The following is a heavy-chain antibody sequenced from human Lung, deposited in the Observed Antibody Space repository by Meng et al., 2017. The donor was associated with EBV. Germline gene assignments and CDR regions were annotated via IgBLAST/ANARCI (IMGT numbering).Heavy chain of an antibody. CDR1: GYTFSNAA. CDR3: ARPWRGGELDS. V-gene: IGHV1-3*01. Sequence: VQLVQAGAEVRGPWASVKLSCKTSGYTFSNAAMHWVRQGPGQRLEWMGWINAGNGNTKYSQQFQGRVTMTRDISASTGYMELSSLRSEDTAVYYCARPWRGGELDSWGQGTLVTVSS. D-gene: IGHD2-21*01. CDR2: INAGNGNT. J-gene: IGHJ4*02.